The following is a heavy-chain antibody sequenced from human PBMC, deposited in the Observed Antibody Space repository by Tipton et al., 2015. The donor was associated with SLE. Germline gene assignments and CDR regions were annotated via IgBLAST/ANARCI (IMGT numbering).Heavy chain of an antibody. CDR2: IYYSGST. J-gene: IGHJ3*02. V-gene: IGHV4-39*07. CDR3: AGEVGDDAFDI. D-gene: IGHD1-26*01. Sequence: GLVKPSETLSLTCTVSGGSISSSSYYWGWIRQPPGKGLEWIGSIYYSGSTYYNPSLKSRVTISVDTSKNQFSLKLSSVTAADTAVYYCAGEVGDDAFDIWGQGTMVTVSS. CDR1: GGSISSSSYY.